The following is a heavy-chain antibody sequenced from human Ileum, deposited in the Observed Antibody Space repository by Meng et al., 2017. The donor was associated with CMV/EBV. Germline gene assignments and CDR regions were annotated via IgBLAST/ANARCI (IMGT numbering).Heavy chain of an antibody. V-gene: IGHV3-23*01. CDR2: ISSGGGTT. J-gene: IGHJ5*02. D-gene: IGHD1-1*01. CDR3: AKKAQIAHGNVWFDA. Sequence: GESLKISCAASGFTFSSYSMNWVRRAPGKGLEWVSIISSGGGTTYYADSVKGRFTISRDNSKNALYLQMNSLRAEDTAIYYCAKKAQIAHGNVWFDAWGQGTVVTVSS. CDR1: GFTFSSYS.